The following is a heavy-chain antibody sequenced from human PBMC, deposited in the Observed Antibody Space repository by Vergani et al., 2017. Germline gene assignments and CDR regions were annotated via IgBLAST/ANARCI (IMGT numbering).Heavy chain of an antibody. V-gene: IGHV3-9*01. Sequence: EVQLVESGGGLVQPGRSLRLSCAASGFTFDDYAMHWVRQAPGKGLEWVSGISWNSGSTGYADSVKGRFTISRDNAKNSLYLQMNSLGAEDTALYYCAKEGYYYDSSGYYPIYYFDYWGQGTLVTVSS. D-gene: IGHD3-22*01. CDR3: AKEGYYYDSSGYYPIYYFDY. J-gene: IGHJ4*02. CDR1: GFTFDDYA. CDR2: ISWNSGST.